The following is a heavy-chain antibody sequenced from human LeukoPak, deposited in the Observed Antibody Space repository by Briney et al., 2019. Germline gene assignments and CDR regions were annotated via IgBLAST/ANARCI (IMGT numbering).Heavy chain of an antibody. V-gene: IGHV1-8*01. CDR3: VKESGAVFGPDYFDS. CDR1: GFTFTNYD. J-gene: IGHJ4*02. D-gene: IGHD3-3*01. Sequence: ASVTVSCKASGFTFTNYDINWVRQASGQGLEWMGWMNPNSGNTGYTQKFQGRVAMTRDNSITTAYMELSSLRSEDTAVYYCVKESGAVFGPDYFDSWGQGTLVTVSP. CDR2: MNPNSGNT.